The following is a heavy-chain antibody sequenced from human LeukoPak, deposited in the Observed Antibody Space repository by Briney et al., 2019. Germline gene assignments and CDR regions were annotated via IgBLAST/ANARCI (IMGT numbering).Heavy chain of an antibody. V-gene: IGHV4-59*08. D-gene: IGHD6-19*01. J-gene: IGHJ4*02. CDR3: ARLASAVADY. CDR2: IYYSGST. CDR1: GDSINNYY. Sequence: PSGTLSLTCTVSGDSINNYYWNWIRQPPGKGLEWIGYIYYSGSTDYNPSLKSRVSFSVDTSKNQFSLKLSSVTAADTAIYYCARLASAVADYWGQGTLATVSS.